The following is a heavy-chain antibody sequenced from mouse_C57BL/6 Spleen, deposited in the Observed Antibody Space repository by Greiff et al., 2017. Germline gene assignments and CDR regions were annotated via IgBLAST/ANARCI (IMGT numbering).Heavy chain of an antibody. CDR3: ARDYYDGYPFAY. CDR1: GYTFTNYW. D-gene: IGHD2-3*01. Sequence: QVHVKQSGAELVRPGTSVKMSCKASGYTFTNYWIGWAKQRPGHGLEWIGDIYPGGGYTNYNEKFKGKATLTADKSSSTAYMQFSSLTSEDSAIYYCARDYYDGYPFAYWGQGTLVTVSA. J-gene: IGHJ3*01. V-gene: IGHV1-63*01. CDR2: IYPGGGYT.